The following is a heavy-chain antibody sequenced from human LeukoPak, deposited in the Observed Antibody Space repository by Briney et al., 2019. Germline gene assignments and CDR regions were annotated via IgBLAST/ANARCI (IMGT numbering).Heavy chain of an antibody. CDR3: ATSNSEDWFDP. Sequence: ASVKVSCKASGYTFTGYYMHWVRQAPGQGLEWMGWINPNRGGTNYAQKFQGRVTMTRDTSISTAYMELSRLRSDDTAVYYCATSNSEDWFDPWGQGTLVTVSS. CDR1: GYTFTGYY. J-gene: IGHJ5*02. V-gene: IGHV1-2*02. CDR2: INPNRGGT. D-gene: IGHD1-26*01.